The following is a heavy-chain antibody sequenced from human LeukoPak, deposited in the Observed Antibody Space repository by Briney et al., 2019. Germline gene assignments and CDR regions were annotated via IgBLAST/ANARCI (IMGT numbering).Heavy chain of an antibody. V-gene: IGHV3-64D*09. D-gene: IGHD3-10*01. CDR3: RGGDY. Sequence: GGSLRLSCSASGFTFSTYAMHWGRQAQGKRLEYVSAISHNGGSTYYADSVKGRFTISRDNSKNTLYLQMSSLRAEDTAVYYCRGGDYWGQGTLVTVSS. CDR1: GFTFSTYA. J-gene: IGHJ4*02. CDR2: ISHNGGST.